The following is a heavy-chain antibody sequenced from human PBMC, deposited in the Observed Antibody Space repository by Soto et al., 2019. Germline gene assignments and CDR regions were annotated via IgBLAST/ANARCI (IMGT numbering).Heavy chain of an antibody. CDR1: GYNFNTYG. J-gene: IGHJ4*02. V-gene: IGHV1-18*01. CDR2: ISGYNGYT. Sequence: QVQLVQSGAEVRRPGASVRISCKTSGYNFNTYGIIWVRQAPGQGLEWMGWISGYNGYTKYAQSLEDGLTLSTDTSTSTAYLELRSLRSGDTAVYFCARDRDYSHTDADIDYWGQGTLVTVSS. D-gene: IGHD3-16*01. CDR3: ARDRDYSHTDADIDY.